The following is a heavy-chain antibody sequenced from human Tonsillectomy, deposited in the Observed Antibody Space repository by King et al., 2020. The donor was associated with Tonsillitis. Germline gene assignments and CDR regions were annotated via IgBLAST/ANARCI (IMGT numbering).Heavy chain of an antibody. CDR2: MYYNGVT. CDR3: AKTARVPQF. V-gene: IGHV4-59*08. Sequence: VQLQESGPRLLKPSETLSLTCTVSSDSFTTYYWSWIRQPPGKGLEYIGYMYYNGVTNSNPSLTSRVTISVDTSKNQFSLKLRSVTAADTAVYYCAKTARVPQFWGQGVPVTVSS. CDR1: SDSFTTYY. D-gene: IGHD4/OR15-4a*01. J-gene: IGHJ4*02.